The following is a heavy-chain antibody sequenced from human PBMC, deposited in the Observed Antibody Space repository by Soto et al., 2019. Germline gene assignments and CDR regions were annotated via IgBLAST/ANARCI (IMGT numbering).Heavy chain of an antibody. V-gene: IGHV1-69*06. Sequence: SVKVSCKSSGNSFSSHAITWVRQAPGQGLEWMGGIIPAFDTPTYARRFQDRVTITADKSTNTSYMELRSLRSEDTAVYYCARGGALSTSWYWGDGLDSWGQGTQVTVSS. J-gene: IGHJ4*02. CDR2: IIPAFDTP. D-gene: IGHD6-13*01. CDR1: GNSFSSHA. CDR3: ARGGALSTSWYWGDGLDS.